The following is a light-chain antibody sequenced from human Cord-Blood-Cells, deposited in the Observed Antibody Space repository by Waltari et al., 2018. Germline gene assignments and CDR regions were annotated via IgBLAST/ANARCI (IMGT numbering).Light chain of an antibody. Sequence: EIVMTQSTDTLFVSPGERATLSCRASQSVRSNLPWYQQKPGQAPSLLIYGASTRATGIPARFSGSGSGTEFTLTISSLQSEDFAVYYCQQYNNWPPYTFGQGTKLEIK. CDR3: QQYNNWPPYT. CDR2: GAS. CDR1: QSVRSN. J-gene: IGKJ2*01. V-gene: IGKV3-15*01.